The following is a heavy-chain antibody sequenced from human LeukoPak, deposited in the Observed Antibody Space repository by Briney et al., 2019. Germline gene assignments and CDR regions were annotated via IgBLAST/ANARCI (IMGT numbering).Heavy chain of an antibody. V-gene: IGHV1-18*01. J-gene: IGHJ5*02. CDR1: GYTFTSYG. D-gene: IGHD2-2*01. CDR2: ISAYNGNT. Sequence: GASVKVSCKASGYTFTSYGISWVRQAPGQGLEWMGWISAYNGNTNYAQKLQGRVTMTTDTSTSTAYMELSSLRSEDTAVYYCASRVVPDIVVVPAAWEVAASLGFDPWGQGTLVTVSS. CDR3: ASRVVPDIVVVPAAWEVAASLGFDP.